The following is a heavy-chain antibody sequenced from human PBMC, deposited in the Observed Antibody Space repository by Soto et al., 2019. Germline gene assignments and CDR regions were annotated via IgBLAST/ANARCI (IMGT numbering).Heavy chain of an antibody. CDR3: AKEQDITMVRGVMNYFDY. CDR2: ISYDGSNK. Sequence: QVQLVESGGGVVQPGRSLRLSCAASGFTFSSYGMHWVRQAPGKGLEWVAVISYDGSNKYYADSVKGRFTISRDNSKNTLYLQMNSLRAEDTAVYYCAKEQDITMVRGVMNYFDYWGQGTLVTVSS. J-gene: IGHJ4*02. CDR1: GFTFSSYG. V-gene: IGHV3-30*18. D-gene: IGHD3-10*01.